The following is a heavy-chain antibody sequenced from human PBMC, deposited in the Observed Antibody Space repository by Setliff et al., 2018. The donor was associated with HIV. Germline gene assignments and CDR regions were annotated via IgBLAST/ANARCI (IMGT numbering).Heavy chain of an antibody. CDR3: AKDAITMVRGHYYYMDV. V-gene: IGHV3-30*18. Sequence: GESLKISCAASGFTFSNYAIHWVRQAPGKGLEWVAVISFDGSNKYYADSVKGRFSISRDNSKNTLYLQMNSLRVEDTALYFRAKDAITMVRGHYYYMDVWGKGTTVTVSS. J-gene: IGHJ6*03. CDR1: GFTFSNYA. D-gene: IGHD3-10*01. CDR2: ISFDGSNK.